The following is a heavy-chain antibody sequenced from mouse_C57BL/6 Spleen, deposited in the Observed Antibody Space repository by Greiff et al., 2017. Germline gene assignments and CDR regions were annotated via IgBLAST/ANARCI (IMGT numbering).Heavy chain of an antibody. Sequence: VQLQQPGAELVRPGSSVTLSCKASGYTFTSYWLHWVKQRPIQGLEWIGNIDPSDSETHYNQKFKDKATLTVDKSSSTAYMQLSSLTSEDSAVYYCARCDDYGDAMDYWGQGTSVTVSS. CDR1: GYTFTSYW. V-gene: IGHV1-52*01. CDR3: ARCDDYGDAMDY. D-gene: IGHD2-4*01. J-gene: IGHJ4*01. CDR2: IDPSDSET.